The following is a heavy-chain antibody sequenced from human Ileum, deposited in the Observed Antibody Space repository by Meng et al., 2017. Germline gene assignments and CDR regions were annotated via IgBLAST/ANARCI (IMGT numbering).Heavy chain of an antibody. CDR2: ISYDGSKK. J-gene: IGHJ4*02. D-gene: IGHD3-22*01. V-gene: IGHV3-30*04. CDR3: ARDVSMTVDY. CDR1: GFTFSSYD. Sequence: QLRLVRSGGGLVQPGRSLRLSCAASGFTFSSYDMHWVRQGPGKGLEWVAVISYDGSKKYYADSVKGRFTISRDNSKNTLFLQMNSLRGEDTAVYYCARDVSMTVDYWGLGTLVTVSS.